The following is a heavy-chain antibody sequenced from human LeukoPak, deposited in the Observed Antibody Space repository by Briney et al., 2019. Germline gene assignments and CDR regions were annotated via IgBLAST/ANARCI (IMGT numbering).Heavy chain of an antibody. J-gene: IGHJ3*02. CDR3: ARSITMIVVVIRPVDAFDI. CDR2: IYYSGST. Sequence: SETLSLTCTVSGGSISSGGYYWSWIRQHPGKGLEWIGYIYYSGSTYYNPSLKSRVTISVDTSKNQFSLKLSSVTAADTAVYYCARSITMIVVVIRPVDAFDIWGQGTMVTVSS. CDR1: GGSISSGGYY. V-gene: IGHV4-31*03. D-gene: IGHD3-22*01.